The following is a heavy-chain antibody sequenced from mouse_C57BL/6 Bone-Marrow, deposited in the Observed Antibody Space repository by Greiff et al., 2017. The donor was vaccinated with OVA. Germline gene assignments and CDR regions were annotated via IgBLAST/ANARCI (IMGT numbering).Heavy chain of an antibody. Sequence: QVQLKQSGAELVRPGASVTLSCKASGYTFTDYEMHWVKQTPVHGLEWIGAIDPETGGTAYNQKFKGKAILTADKSSSTAYMELRSLTSEDSAVYYCTDDYDDSLFDYWGQGTTLTVSS. V-gene: IGHV1-15*01. CDR2: IDPETGGT. CDR3: TDDYDDSLFDY. J-gene: IGHJ2*01. D-gene: IGHD2-4*01. CDR1: GYTFTDYE.